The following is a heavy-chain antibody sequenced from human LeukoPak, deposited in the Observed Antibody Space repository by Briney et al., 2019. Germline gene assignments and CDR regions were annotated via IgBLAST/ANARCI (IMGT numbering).Heavy chain of an antibody. Sequence: ASVKVSCKASGYTFTGYYMHWVRQAPGQGLEWMGRINPNSGGTNYAQKFQGRVTMTRDTSISTAYMELRSLRSDDTAVYYCARGGPGAGTTWWFDPWGQGTLVTVSS. CDR2: INPNSGGT. V-gene: IGHV1-2*06. J-gene: IGHJ5*02. CDR3: ARGGPGAGTTWWFDP. CDR1: GYTFTGYY. D-gene: IGHD1-1*01.